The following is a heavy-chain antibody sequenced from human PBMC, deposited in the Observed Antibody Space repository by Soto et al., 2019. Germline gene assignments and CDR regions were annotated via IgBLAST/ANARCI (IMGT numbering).Heavy chain of an antibody. CDR3: ARVRGFYDSTGYSPD. D-gene: IGHD3-22*01. CDR2: ISSSSSYT. V-gene: IGHV3-11*05. CDR1: GFTFSDYY. J-gene: IGHJ4*02. Sequence: QVQLVESGGGLVKPGGSLRLSCVASGFTFSDYYMSWIRQAPGKGLEWVSYISSSSSYTNYADSVKGRFTIFRDNANNSLYLQITSLRAEDTAVYYCARVRGFYDSTGYSPDWGQGTLVTVSS.